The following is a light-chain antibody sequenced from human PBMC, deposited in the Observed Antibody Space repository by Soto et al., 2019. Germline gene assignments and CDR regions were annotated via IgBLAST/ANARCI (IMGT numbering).Light chain of an antibody. Sequence: QSALTQPRSVSGSPGQSVTISCTRTSSYIGPYDHVAWYQQHPGKAPKLIIFAVSKRPSGVPDRFSGPKSGNTASLTISGLQAEDEADYYCSSYAGNYIYVFATGTKLTVL. V-gene: IGLV2-11*01. CDR2: AVS. CDR3: SSYAGNYIYV. CDR1: SSYIGPYDH. J-gene: IGLJ1*01.